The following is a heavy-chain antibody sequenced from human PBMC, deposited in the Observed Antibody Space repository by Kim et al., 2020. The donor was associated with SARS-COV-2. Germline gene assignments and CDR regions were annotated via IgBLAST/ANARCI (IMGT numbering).Heavy chain of an antibody. CDR3: ASKNRYYGSGSWGYYYGMDV. CDR1: GGSISSSSYY. V-gene: IGHV4-39*01. D-gene: IGHD3-10*01. CDR2: IYYSGST. J-gene: IGHJ6*02. Sequence: SETLSLTCTVSGGSISSSSYYWGWIRQPPGKGLEWIGSIYYSGSTYYNPSLKSRVTISVDTSKNQFSLKLSSVTAADTAVYYCASKNRYYGSGSWGYYYGMDVWGQGTTVTVSS.